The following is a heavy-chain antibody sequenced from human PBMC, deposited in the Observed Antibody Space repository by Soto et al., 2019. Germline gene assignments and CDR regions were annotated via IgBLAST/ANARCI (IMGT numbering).Heavy chain of an antibody. D-gene: IGHD6-13*01. J-gene: IGHJ4*02. V-gene: IGHV1-2*04. CDR1: GYTFTGYY. Sequence: ASVKVSCKASGYTFTGYYMHWVRQAPGQGLEWMGWINPNSGGTNYAQKFQGWVTMTRDTSISTAYMELSRLRSDDTAVYYCARTPSSSWYHPKYYFDYWGQGTLVTVSS. CDR3: ARTPSSSWYHPKYYFDY. CDR2: INPNSGGT.